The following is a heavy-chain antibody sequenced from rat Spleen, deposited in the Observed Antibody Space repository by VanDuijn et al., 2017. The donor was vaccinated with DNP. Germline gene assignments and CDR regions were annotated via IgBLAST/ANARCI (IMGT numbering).Heavy chain of an antibody. J-gene: IGHJ2*01. CDR1: GFTFSAYY. CDR2: ISSSGGNT. V-gene: IGHV5-25*01. CDR3: VRWNSGHFDY. Sequence: EVQLVESGGGLVQPGRSLKLSCAASGFTFSAYYMAWVRQAPKKGLEWVATISSSGGNTYYRDSVKGRFTISRDNAKSTLYLQMNSLRSEDMATYYCVRWNSGHFDYWGQGVMVTVSS. D-gene: IGHD4-3*01.